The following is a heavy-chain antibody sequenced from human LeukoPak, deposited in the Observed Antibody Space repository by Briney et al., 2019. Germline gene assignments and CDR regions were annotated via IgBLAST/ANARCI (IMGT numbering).Heavy chain of an antibody. CDR1: GGSIGSYY. V-gene: IGHV4-59*08. J-gene: IGHJ6*02. D-gene: IGHD5-12*01. CDR3: ARNRVATIALYYYYGMDV. Sequence: SETLSLTCTVSGGSIGSYYWSWIRQPPGKGLEWIGYIYYSGSTNYNPSLKSRVTISVDTSKNQFSLKLSSVTAADTAVYYCARNRVATIALYYYYGMDVWGQGTTVTVSS. CDR2: IYYSGST.